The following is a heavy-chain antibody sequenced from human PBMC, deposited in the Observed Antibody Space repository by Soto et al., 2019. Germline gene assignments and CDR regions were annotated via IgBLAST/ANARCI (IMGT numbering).Heavy chain of an antibody. CDR2: IYYSGST. D-gene: IGHD4-17*01. J-gene: IGHJ4*02. V-gene: IGHV4-59*08. CDR3: ARRYGVYFDY. Sequence: PSETLSLTCTVSGGSISSYYWSWIRQPPGKGLEWIGYIYYSGSTNYNPSLKSRVTISVDTSKNQFSLKLSSVTAADTAGYYCARRYGVYFDYWGQGTLVTVSS. CDR1: GGSISSYY.